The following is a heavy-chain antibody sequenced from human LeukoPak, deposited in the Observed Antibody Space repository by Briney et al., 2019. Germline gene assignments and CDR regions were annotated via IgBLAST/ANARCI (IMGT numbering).Heavy chain of an antibody. CDR2: INHSGST. CDR1: GGSISSYY. D-gene: IGHD3-10*01. J-gene: IGHJ4*02. CDR3: ARGAYYYGSGSYRY. Sequence: SETLSLTCTVSGGSISSYYWSWIRQPPGKGLEWIGEINHSGSTNYNPSLKSRVTISVDTSKNQFSLKLSSVTAADTAVYYCARGAYYYGSGSYRYWGQGTLVTVSS. V-gene: IGHV4-34*01.